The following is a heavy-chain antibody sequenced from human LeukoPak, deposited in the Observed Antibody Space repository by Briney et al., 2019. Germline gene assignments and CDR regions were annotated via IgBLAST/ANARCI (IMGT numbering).Heavy chain of an antibody. Sequence: SETLSLTCTVSGDSIRRYYWSWIRQPAGKGLEWIARISGSGSTNYNPSLKSRVTVSVDTSKDQLSMKLSSVTAADTAVYYCARDRTYYDSTGYYFDFWGQGTLVTVSS. CDR3: ARDRTYYDSTGYYFDF. J-gene: IGHJ4*02. CDR2: ISGSGST. V-gene: IGHV4-4*07. CDR1: GDSIRRYY. D-gene: IGHD3-22*01.